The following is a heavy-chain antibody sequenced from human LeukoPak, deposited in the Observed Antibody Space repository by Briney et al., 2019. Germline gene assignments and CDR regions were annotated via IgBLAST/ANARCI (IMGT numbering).Heavy chain of an antibody. J-gene: IGHJ2*01. D-gene: IGHD3-9*01. CDR2: INPNSGGT. CDR3: ARDLHFDVWYFDL. CDR1: GYTFTGYY. Sequence: ASVKVSCKASGYTFTGYYMHWVRQAPGQGLEWMGWINPNSGGTNYAQKFQGRVTMTRDTSISTAYMELSRLRSDDTAVYYCARDLHFDVWYFDLWGRGTPVTVSS. V-gene: IGHV1-2*02.